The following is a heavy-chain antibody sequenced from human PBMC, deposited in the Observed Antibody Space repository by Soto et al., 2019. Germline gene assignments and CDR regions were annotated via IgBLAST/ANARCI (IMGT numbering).Heavy chain of an antibody. Sequence: VQLVESGGGLVQPGGSLRLSCAGSGFTFSSYWMSWVRQAPGKGLEWVANIKQDGSEKYYVDSVKGRFTISRDNARNSLYLQMNSLRAEDTAVYYCARHPHGDYNLLDYWGQGTLVTVSS. CDR2: IKQDGSEK. CDR1: GFTFSSYW. CDR3: ARHPHGDYNLLDY. V-gene: IGHV3-7*01. J-gene: IGHJ4*02. D-gene: IGHD4-17*01.